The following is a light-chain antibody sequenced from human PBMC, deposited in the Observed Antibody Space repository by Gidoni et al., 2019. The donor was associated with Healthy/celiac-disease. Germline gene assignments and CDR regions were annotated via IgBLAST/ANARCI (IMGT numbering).Light chain of an antibody. J-gene: IGKJ3*01. CDR2: AAS. CDR3: QKSYSPPG. CDR1: QSISSY. V-gene: IGKV1-39*01. Sequence: DSQMNQSPSALSASVGDRVTITCRAIQSISSYFNGYQQKPGKAPKLLIYAASSLQSGLPSRFSGSGSGTYFPLTSSRLPPEDFATYYCQKSYSPPGFGPGTKVEIK.